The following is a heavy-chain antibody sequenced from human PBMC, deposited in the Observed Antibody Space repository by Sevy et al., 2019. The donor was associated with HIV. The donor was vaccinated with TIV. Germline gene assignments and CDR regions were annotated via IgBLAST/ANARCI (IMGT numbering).Heavy chain of an antibody. D-gene: IGHD3-10*01. CDR2: IIPIFGKA. CDR1: GAPLRGYA. V-gene: IGHV1-69*13. CDR3: ARDRGGNPDY. J-gene: IGHJ4*02. Sequence: ASVKVSCKASGAPLRGYAISWVRKAPGQGLEWMGGIIPIFGKANYAQKFQARVTITADESTSTAYMELSSLRSEDTAVYYCARDRGGNPDYWGQGTLVTVSS.